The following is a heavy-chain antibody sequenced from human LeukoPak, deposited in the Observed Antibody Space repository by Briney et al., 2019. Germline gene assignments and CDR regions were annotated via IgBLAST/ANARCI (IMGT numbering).Heavy chain of an antibody. CDR3: AILGYYYDSSGYYFDY. V-gene: IGHV1-18*01. CDR2: ISAYNGNT. J-gene: IGHJ4*02. CDR1: GYTFTIYG. Sequence: GASVKVSRKASGYTFTIYGISWVRQAPGQGLEWMGWISAYNGNTNYAQKLQGRVTMTTDTSTSTAYMELRSLMSDDTAVYYCAILGYYYDSSGYYFDYWGQGTLVTVSS. D-gene: IGHD3-22*01.